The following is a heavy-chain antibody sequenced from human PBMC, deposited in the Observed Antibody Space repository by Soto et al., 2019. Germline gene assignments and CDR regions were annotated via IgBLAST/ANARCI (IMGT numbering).Heavy chain of an antibody. D-gene: IGHD1-7*01. CDR2: FYHPGRM. CDR1: GDSISRGAYY. CDR3: ATHDWNLDP. V-gene: IGHV4-39*01. J-gene: IGHJ5*01. Sequence: SETLSLTCTVSGDSISRGAYYWTWFRQPPEKGLEWIGSFYHPGRMYYTPSLRSRLTISGDTSKNQFSLKLNSVTAADTAVYFCATHDWNLDPWGQGTLVTVSS.